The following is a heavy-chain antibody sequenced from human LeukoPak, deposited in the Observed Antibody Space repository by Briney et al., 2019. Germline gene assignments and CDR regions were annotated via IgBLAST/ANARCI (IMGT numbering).Heavy chain of an antibody. CDR2: IYSTGKN. D-gene: IGHD6-19*01. CDR3: VRRDTGWNYFDY. CDR1: GGSINSHY. J-gene: IGHJ4*02. Sequence: LPAPLSLPCAVSGGSINSHYWGWIRPPPGKGLQWIGDIYSTGKNNYNPSLKSRVTISLDTSKSHLSLNLTSVLAADTAIYYCVRRDTGWNYFDYWGQGILVTVSS. V-gene: IGHV4-4*08.